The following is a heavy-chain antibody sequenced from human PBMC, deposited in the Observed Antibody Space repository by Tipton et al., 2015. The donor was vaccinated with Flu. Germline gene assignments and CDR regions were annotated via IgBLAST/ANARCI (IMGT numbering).Heavy chain of an antibody. CDR3: ARDSCGGSCYPMGARRYYYYGMDV. CDR1: GGSISSYY. CDR2: IYYSGST. Sequence: TLSLTCTVSGGSISSYYWSWIRQPPGKGLEWIGYIYYSGSTNYNPSLKSRVTISVDTSKNQFSLKLSSVTAADTAVYYCARDSCGGSCYPMGARRYYYYGMDVWGQGTTVTVSS. D-gene: IGHD2-15*01. J-gene: IGHJ6*02. V-gene: IGHV4-59*01.